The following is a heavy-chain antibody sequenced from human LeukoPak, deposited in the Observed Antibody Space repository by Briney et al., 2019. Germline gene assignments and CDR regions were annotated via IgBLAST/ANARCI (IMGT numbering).Heavy chain of an antibody. CDR3: AREEGYSSSCDY. J-gene: IGHJ4*02. D-gene: IGHD6-13*01. CDR1: GGTFSSYA. Sequence: SVKVSCXASGGTFSSYAISWVRQAPGQGLEWMGGIIPIFGTANYAQKFQGRVTITTDESTSTAYMELSSLRSEDTAVYYCAREEGYSSSCDYWGQGTLVTVSS. CDR2: IIPIFGTA. V-gene: IGHV1-69*05.